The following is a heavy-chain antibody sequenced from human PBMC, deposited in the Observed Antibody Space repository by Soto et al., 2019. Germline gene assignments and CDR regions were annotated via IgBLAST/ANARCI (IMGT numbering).Heavy chain of an antibody. CDR1: GFTFTNHW. CDR3: ARDSPTTYDFWSGLNY. Sequence: PGGSLRLSCAASGFTFTNHWMTWVRQAPGKGPEWVAYIKQDGTERDYVDSMRGRLTISRDNSKNTLYLQMNSLRAEDTAVYYCARDSPTTYDFWSGLNYWGQGTLVTVSS. CDR2: IKQDGTER. V-gene: IGHV3-7*01. D-gene: IGHD3-3*01. J-gene: IGHJ4*02.